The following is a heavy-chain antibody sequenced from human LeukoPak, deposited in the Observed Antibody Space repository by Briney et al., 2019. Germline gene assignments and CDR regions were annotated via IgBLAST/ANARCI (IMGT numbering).Heavy chain of an antibody. D-gene: IGHD3-22*01. V-gene: IGHV3-53*01. Sequence: GGSLRLSCAASEFTVSNNYMNWVRQAPGKGLEWVSVIYSDGSTYYADSVKGRFTISRDNSKNTLYLQMNSLRAEDTAVYYCARDPHSSGYGWGQGTLVTVSS. J-gene: IGHJ4*02. CDR3: ARDPHSSGYG. CDR2: IYSDGST. CDR1: EFTVSNNY.